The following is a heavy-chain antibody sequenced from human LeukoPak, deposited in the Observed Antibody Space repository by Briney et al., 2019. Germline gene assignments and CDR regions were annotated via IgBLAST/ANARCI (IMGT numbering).Heavy chain of an antibody. J-gene: IGHJ3*02. Sequence: SETLSLTCTVSGGSISSSSYYWGWIRQPPGKGLEWIGSIYYSGSTYYNPSLKSRVTISVDTSKNQFSLKLSSVTAADTAVYYCARPDTAMVVADAFDIWGQGTMVTVSS. CDR3: ARPDTAMVVADAFDI. D-gene: IGHD5-18*01. CDR2: IYYSGST. CDR1: GGSISSSSYY. V-gene: IGHV4-39*01.